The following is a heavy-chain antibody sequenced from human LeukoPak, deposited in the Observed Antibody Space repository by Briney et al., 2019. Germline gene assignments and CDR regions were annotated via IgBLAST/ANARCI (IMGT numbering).Heavy chain of an antibody. CDR3: ARGRNRGQLPIGHYFDY. CDR1: GFTFSSYG. D-gene: IGHD2-2*01. Sequence: QTGGSLRLSCAASGFTFSSYGMHWVRQAPGKGLEWVAVIWYDGSNKYYADSVKGRFTISRDNSKNTLYLQMNSLRAEDTAVYYCARGRNRGQLPIGHYFDYWGQGTLVTVSS. V-gene: IGHV3-33*01. J-gene: IGHJ4*02. CDR2: IWYDGSNK.